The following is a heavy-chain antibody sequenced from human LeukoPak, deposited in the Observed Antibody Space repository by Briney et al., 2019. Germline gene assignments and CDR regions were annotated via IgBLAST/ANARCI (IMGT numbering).Heavy chain of an antibody. V-gene: IGHV4-39*01. CDR1: GGSISNISYY. Sequence: PSETLSLTCSVSGGSISNISYYWRWIRQPPGKGLEWIGSIYYRGVSHYTQSLKSRLTISVDTSKAEFSLKLTSVTAADTAVYYCAASGYSTRWYYYDFWGEGTLVTVSS. J-gene: IGHJ4*02. D-gene: IGHD2-8*01. CDR2: IYYRGVS. CDR3: AASGYSTRWYYYDF.